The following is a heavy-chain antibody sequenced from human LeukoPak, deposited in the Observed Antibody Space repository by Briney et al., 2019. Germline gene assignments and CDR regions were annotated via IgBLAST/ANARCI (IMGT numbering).Heavy chain of an antibody. D-gene: IGHD3-10*02. V-gene: IGHV3-30-3*01. J-gene: IGHJ4*02. CDR2: ISDDETYK. Sequence: PAGSLRLSCAASGFTFNSYSMHCVRQAPRKGRGWGTAISDDETYKFYADSVKWRFTISRYNSKNTMYLQMNSLRGEETAIYYCTRGMLRQPADYWGQGMLVSVSS. CDR3: TRGMLRQPADY. CDR1: GFTFNSYS.